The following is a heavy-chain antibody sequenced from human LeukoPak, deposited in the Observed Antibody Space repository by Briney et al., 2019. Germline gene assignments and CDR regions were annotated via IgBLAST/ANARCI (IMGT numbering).Heavy chain of an antibody. J-gene: IGHJ6*02. D-gene: IGHD5-24*01. V-gene: IGHV3-23*01. CDR2: ISGSGGST. CDR1: GFTFSSYA. Sequence: PGGSLRLSCAASGFTFSSYAMSWVRQAPGKGLEWVSAISGSGGSTYYADSVKGRFTISRDNSENTLYLQMNSLRAEDTAVYYCAKDRVPVKRWLQFELSGGMDVWGQGTTVTVSS. CDR3: AKDRVPVKRWLQFELSGGMDV.